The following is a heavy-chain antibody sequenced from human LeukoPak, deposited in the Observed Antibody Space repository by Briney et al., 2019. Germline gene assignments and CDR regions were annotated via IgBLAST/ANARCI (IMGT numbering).Heavy chain of an antibody. J-gene: IGHJ4*02. V-gene: IGHV3-21*01. CDR3: ARDDVPGRPHYYDRSETFGY. Sequence: PGGSLRLSCAASGFTFSSYNMNWVRQAPGKGLEWVSAISSSETYIYYADSVKGRFTISRDNAKNSLYLQMNSLRAEDTAVYYCARDDVPGRPHYYDRSETFGYWGQGTLVTVSS. D-gene: IGHD3-22*01. CDR2: ISSSETYI. CDR1: GFTFSSYN.